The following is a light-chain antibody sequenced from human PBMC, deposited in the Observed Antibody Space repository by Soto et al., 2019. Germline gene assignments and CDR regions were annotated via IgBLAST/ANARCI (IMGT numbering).Light chain of an antibody. J-gene: IGLJ1*01. CDR3: AAWDDSLNGHYV. CDR2: SNN. Sequence: VLTQPPSASGTPGQRVTISCSGSSSNIGSNTVNWYQQLPGTAPKLLIYSNNQRPSGVPDRFSGSKSGTSASLAISGLQSEDEADYYCAAWDDSLNGHYVFGTGTKVTVL. V-gene: IGLV1-44*01. CDR1: SSNIGSNT.